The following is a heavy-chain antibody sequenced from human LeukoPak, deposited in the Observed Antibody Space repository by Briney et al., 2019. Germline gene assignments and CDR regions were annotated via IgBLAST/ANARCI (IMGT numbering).Heavy chain of an antibody. CDR3: ARTFFTETWFDP. V-gene: IGHV4-59*01. D-gene: IGHD2/OR15-2a*01. Sequence: SESLSLTCSVSGGSINSYYWSWIRQPPGKGLEWIGYIYYSGSIKYNPSLKSRVTMSVDTSKNQFSLKLSSVTAADTAVYYCARTFFTETWFDPWGQGTLVTVSS. J-gene: IGHJ5*02. CDR1: GGSINSYY. CDR2: IYYSGSI.